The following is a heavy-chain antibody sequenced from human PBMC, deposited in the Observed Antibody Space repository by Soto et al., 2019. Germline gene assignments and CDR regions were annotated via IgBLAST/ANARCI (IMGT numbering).Heavy chain of an antibody. D-gene: IGHD3-9*01. CDR2: IFHSGTT. CDR3: ARYFTYNWFDP. CDR1: GDSISSSNW. J-gene: IGHJ5*02. V-gene: IGHV4-4*02. Sequence: SETLSLTCAVSGDSISSSNWWSWVRQPPGKGLEWIGEIFHSGTTRYNPSLKSRVSISVDKAKNQFSLRLSSVTAADTAVYYCARYFTYNWFDPWGPGTLVTVSS.